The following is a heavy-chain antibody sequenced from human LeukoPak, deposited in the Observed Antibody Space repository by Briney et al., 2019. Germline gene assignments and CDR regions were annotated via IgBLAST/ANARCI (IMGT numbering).Heavy chain of an antibody. J-gene: IGHJ4*02. Sequence: GGSLRLSWAASGFTFSNAWMSLVRQAPGKGLEWVGRIKSKTNGCTTHYAAPVKGRFTISRDDSKNPLSLQLTTRKTDDTALYYCTTELAVDTNNWGQRTLVAVSS. V-gene: IGHV3-15*01. D-gene: IGHD5-18*01. CDR1: GFTFSNAW. CDR3: TTELAVDTNN. CDR2: IKSKTNGCTT.